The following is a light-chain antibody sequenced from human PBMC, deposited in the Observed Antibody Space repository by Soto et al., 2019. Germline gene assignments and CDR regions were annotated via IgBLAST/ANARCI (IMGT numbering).Light chain of an antibody. CDR1: QDVSSN. J-gene: IGKJ1*01. Sequence: EMVVTHSPATLSVSPGERVTLSCRTSQDVSSNLAWYQQKPGQAPRLLIYGASTRATGIPARFSGSGSGTEFTLTISSLQSEDFAVYYCQQYNNWRTFGQGTKVDIK. CDR2: GAS. V-gene: IGKV3-15*01. CDR3: QQYNNWRT.